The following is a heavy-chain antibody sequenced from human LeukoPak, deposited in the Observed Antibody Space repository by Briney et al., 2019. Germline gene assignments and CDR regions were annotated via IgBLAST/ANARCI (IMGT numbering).Heavy chain of an antibody. CDR3: ARGYCSGGSCYSDWFDL. D-gene: IGHD2-15*01. J-gene: IGHJ5*02. Sequence: GASVKVSCKASGYTFTSYAMNWVRQAPGQGLEWMGWINTNTGNPTYAQGFTGRFVFSLDTSVSTAYLQISSLKAEDTAVYYCARGYCSGGSCYSDWFDLWGQGTLVTVSS. CDR1: GYTFTSYA. V-gene: IGHV7-4-1*02. CDR2: INTNTGNP.